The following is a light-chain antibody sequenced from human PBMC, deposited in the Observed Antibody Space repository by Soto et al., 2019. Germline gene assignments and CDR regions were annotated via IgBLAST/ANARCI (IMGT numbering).Light chain of an antibody. V-gene: IGLV2-18*01. CDR3: AAWDDSLSGYV. Sequence: QSALTQPPSVSGSPGQSVTISCTGTSTDFVSYNRVSWYQQPPGTAPKLMIYEVSKRPSGVPDRFSGSKSGTSASLAISGLRSEDEADYYCAAWDDSLSGYVFGTGTKLTVL. J-gene: IGLJ1*01. CDR2: EVS. CDR1: STDFVSYNR.